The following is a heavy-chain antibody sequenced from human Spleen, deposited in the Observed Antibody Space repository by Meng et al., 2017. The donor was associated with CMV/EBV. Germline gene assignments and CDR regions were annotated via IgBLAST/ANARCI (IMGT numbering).Heavy chain of an antibody. Sequence: ASVKVSCKASGYTFTSYGISWVRQAPGQGLEWMGWISAYNGNTNYAQKLQGRVTMTTDTSTSTAYMELRSLRSDDTAVYYCAGSYYYYDSSGYYWGWYYGMDVWGQGTTVTVSS. CDR3: AGSYYYYDSSGYYWGWYYGMDV. J-gene: IGHJ6*02. V-gene: IGHV1-18*01. CDR2: ISAYNGNT. CDR1: GYTFTSYG. D-gene: IGHD3-22*01.